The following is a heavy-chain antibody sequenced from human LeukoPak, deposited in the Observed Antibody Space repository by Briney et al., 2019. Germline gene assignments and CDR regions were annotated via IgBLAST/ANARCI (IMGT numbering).Heavy chain of an antibody. V-gene: IGHV3-11*01. CDR3: ARAFYYLSGSPDY. Sequence: GGSLRLSCAASGVTFTDYYMRWIRQAPGKGLEWVSYISSSGSTIYYTDSVKGRFTISRDNAKNSLYLQMNSLRAEDTAVYYCARAFYYLSGSPDYWGQGTLVTVSS. CDR2: ISSSGSTI. J-gene: IGHJ4*02. CDR1: GVTFTDYY. D-gene: IGHD3-10*01.